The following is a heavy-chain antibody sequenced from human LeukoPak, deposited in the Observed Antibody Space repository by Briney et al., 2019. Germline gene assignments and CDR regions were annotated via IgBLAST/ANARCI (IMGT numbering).Heavy chain of an antibody. CDR1: GGSFSGYY. V-gene: IGHV4-34*01. Sequence: SETLSLTCAVYGGSFSGYYWSWIRQPPGMGLEWIGEINHSGSTNYNPSLKSRVTISVDTSKNQFSLKLSSVTAADTAVYYCARDRSGYDSTVTIYYYYYYMDVWGKGTTVTVSS. CDR2: INHSGST. J-gene: IGHJ6*03. D-gene: IGHD5-12*01. CDR3: ARDRSGYDSTVTIYYYYYYMDV.